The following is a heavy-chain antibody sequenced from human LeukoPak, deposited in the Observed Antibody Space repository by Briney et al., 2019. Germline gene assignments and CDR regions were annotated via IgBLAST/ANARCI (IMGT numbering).Heavy chain of an antibody. CDR3: ARVGIVVVTAIYWYFDL. CDR2: IYYSGST. V-gene: IGHV4-39*07. D-gene: IGHD2-21*02. Sequence: ASETLSLTCTVSGGSISSSSYHWGWIRQPPGTGLEWIANIYYSGSTYYNPSLKSRVTISVDTSKNQFSLKLSSVTAADTALYYCARVGIVVVTAIYWYFDLWGRGTLVTVSS. J-gene: IGHJ2*01. CDR1: GGSISSSSYH.